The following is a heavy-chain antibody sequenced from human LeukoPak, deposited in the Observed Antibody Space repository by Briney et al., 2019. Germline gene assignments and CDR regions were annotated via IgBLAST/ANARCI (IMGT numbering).Heavy chain of an antibody. CDR3: ARGGTDYYDSSGYSGY. D-gene: IGHD3-22*01. CDR2: INPSGGST. Sequence: GASVKVSCKASGYTFTSYYMHWVRQAPGRGLEWMGIINPSGGSTTYAQKFQGRVTMTRDTSTSTVYMELSSLRSEDTAVYYCARGGTDYYDSSGYSGYWGQGTLVTVSS. J-gene: IGHJ4*02. CDR1: GYTFTSYY. V-gene: IGHV1-46*01.